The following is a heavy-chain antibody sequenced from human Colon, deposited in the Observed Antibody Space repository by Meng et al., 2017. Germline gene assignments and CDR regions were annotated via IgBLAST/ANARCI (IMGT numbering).Heavy chain of an antibody. CDR3: ARVNYDSSGYYPRVHYFDY. CDR2: INSDGSIT. J-gene: IGHJ4*02. Sequence: GESLKISCAASGFTFSSYWIHWVRQAPGEGLVWVSRINSDGSITNYADFVKGRFTISRDNAKNTLYLQMNSLRAEDTAVYYCARVNYDSSGYYPRVHYFDYWGQGTLVTFSS. V-gene: IGHV3-74*01. D-gene: IGHD3-22*01. CDR1: GFTFSSYW.